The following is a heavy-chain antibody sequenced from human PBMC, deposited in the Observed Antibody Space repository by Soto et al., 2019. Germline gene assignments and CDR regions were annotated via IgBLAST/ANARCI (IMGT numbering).Heavy chain of an antibody. J-gene: IGHJ3*02. D-gene: IGHD3-10*01. CDR2: ISSSSSYI. Sequence: GGSLRLSCAASGFTFSSYSMNWVRQAPGKGLEWVSSISSSSSYIYYADSVKGRFTISRDNVKNSLYLQMNSLRAEDTAVYYCARDKGTTMVRGVISKKTGDRSFDIWGQGTMVTVSS. CDR1: GFTFSSYS. V-gene: IGHV3-21*01. CDR3: ARDKGTTMVRGVISKKTGDRSFDI.